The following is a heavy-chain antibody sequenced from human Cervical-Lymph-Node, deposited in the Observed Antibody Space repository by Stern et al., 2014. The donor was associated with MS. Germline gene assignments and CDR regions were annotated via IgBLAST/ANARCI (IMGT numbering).Heavy chain of an antibody. Sequence: QLQLQESGPGLVKPSETLSLTCTVSGGSISSYYWSWIRQPPGKGLEWIGYIYYSGSTNYNTSLKSRVTISVDTSKNQFSLKLSSVTAADTAVYYCARGGDSSSWYGYYYYGMDVWGQGTTVTVSS. J-gene: IGHJ6*02. CDR2: IYYSGST. V-gene: IGHV4-59*01. CDR1: GGSISSYY. D-gene: IGHD6-13*01. CDR3: ARGGDSSSWYGYYYYGMDV.